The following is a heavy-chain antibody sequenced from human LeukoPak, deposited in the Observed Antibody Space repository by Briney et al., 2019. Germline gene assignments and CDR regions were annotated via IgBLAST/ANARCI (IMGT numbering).Heavy chain of an antibody. CDR2: VKEDGSEK. J-gene: IGHJ4*02. D-gene: IGHD5-18*01. CDR1: GFTFSNYW. CDR3: ARDREGAMGY. Sequence: PGGSLRLSCAASGFTFSNYWMSWVRQAPGKGLEWVANVKEDGSEKKYVDSVKGRFTISRDNAENSLYLQMNSLRAEDTAVYYCARDREGAMGYWGQGTLVTVSS. V-gene: IGHV3-7*03.